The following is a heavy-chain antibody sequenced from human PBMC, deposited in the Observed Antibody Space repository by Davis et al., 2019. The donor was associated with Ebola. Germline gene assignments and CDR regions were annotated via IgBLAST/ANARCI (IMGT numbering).Heavy chain of an antibody. V-gene: IGHV3-7*04. J-gene: IGHJ4*02. D-gene: IGHD5-24*01. CDR3: ARKRYFDY. Sequence: GRFTISRDNANKSLYLQLNSLRAEDTAVYYCARKRYFDYWGQGTLVTVSS.